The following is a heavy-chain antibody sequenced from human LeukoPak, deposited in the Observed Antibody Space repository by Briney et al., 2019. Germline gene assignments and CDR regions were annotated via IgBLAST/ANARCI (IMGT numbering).Heavy chain of an antibody. J-gene: IGHJ4*02. Sequence: SETLSLTCTVSGGSISSYYWSWIRQPPGKGLEWIGYIYYSGSTNYNPSLKSRVTISVDTSKNQFSLELSSVTAADTAVYYCASGDVEMATILDYWGQGTLVTVSS. V-gene: IGHV4-59*01. CDR3: ASGDVEMATILDY. CDR2: IYYSGST. CDR1: GGSISSYY. D-gene: IGHD5-12*01.